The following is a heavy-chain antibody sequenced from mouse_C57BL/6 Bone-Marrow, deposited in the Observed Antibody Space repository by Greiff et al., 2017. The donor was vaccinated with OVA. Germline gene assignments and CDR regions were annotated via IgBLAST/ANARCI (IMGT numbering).Heavy chain of an antibody. D-gene: IGHD2-4*01. J-gene: IGHJ4*01. CDR1: GFSLTSYG. CDR3: ARNYYDYDNYAMDY. V-gene: IGHV2-2*01. Sequence: VKLVESGPGLVQPSQSLSITCTVSGFSLTSYGVHWVRQSPGKGLEWLGVIWSGGSTDYNAAFISRLSISKDNSKSQVFFKMNSLQADDTAIYYCARNYYDYDNYAMDYWGQGTSVTVSS. CDR2: IWSGGST.